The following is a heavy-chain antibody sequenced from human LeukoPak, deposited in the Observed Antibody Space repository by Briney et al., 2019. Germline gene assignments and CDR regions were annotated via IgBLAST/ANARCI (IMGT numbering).Heavy chain of an antibody. J-gene: IGHJ4*02. D-gene: IGHD3-3*01. CDR1: GYSISSGYY. Sequence: SETLSLTCTVSGYSISSGYYWGWIRQPPGKGLEWIGSIYHSGSTYYNPSLKSRVTISVDTSKNQFSLKLSSVTAADTAVYYCARADQYYDFWSGYYTSVPCFDYWGQGTLVTVSS. CDR3: ARADQYYDFWSGYYTSVPCFDY. V-gene: IGHV4-38-2*02. CDR2: IYHSGST.